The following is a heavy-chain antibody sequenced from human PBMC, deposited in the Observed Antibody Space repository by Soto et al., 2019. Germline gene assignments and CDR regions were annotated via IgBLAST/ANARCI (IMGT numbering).Heavy chain of an antibody. CDR3: AHRRSGYSSSWYGGVDY. V-gene: IGHV2-5*01. J-gene: IGHJ4*02. CDR1: GFSLSTSGVG. CDR2: IYWNDDE. Sequence: SGPTLVNPTQTLTLTCTFSGFSLSTSGVGVGWIRQPPGKALEWLALIYWNDDERYSPSLKSRLTITKDTSKNQVVLTMTNMDPVDTATYYCAHRRSGYSSSWYGGVDYWGQGTLVTVSS. D-gene: IGHD6-13*01.